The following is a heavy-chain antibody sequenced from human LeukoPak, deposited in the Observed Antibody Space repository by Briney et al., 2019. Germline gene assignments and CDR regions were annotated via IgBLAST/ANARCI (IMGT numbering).Heavy chain of an antibody. J-gene: IGHJ6*03. Sequence: PGGSLRLSCVASAFTFSGYWMSWVRQAPGKGLEWVANIKQDGSEKHYVDSVKGRFTISRDNAKNSLYLQMNSLRAEDTAVYYCATLRESYYDVWSGSFRRDYYYYMDVWGKGATVTVSS. CDR3: ATLRESYYDVWSGSFRRDYYYYMDV. D-gene: IGHD3-3*01. CDR2: IKQDGSEK. V-gene: IGHV3-7*01. CDR1: AFTFSGYW.